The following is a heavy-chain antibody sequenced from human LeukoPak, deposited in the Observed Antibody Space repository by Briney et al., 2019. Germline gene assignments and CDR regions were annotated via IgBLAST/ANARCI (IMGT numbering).Heavy chain of an antibody. CDR1: GFTFSSYW. V-gene: IGHV3-74*01. J-gene: IGHJ6*02. CDR3: AREEVTTVTQLLYYYYYGMDV. D-gene: IGHD4-17*01. Sequence: PGGSLRLSCAASGFTFSSYWMHWVRQAPGKGLVWVSRINSDGSSTSYADSVKGRFTISRDNAKNTLYLRMNSLRAEDTAVYYCAREEVTTVTQLLYYYYYGMDVWGQGTTVTVSS. CDR2: INSDGSST.